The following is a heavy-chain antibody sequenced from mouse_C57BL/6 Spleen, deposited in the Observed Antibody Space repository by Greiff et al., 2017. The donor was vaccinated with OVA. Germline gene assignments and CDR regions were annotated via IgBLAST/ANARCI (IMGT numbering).Heavy chain of an antibody. CDR2: IWGDGST. J-gene: IGHJ2*01. Sequence: QVQLKESGPGLVAPSQCLSITCTVSGFSLTSYGVSWVRQPPGKGLEWLGVIWGDGSTNYHSALISRLSNSTDNSKSQVFLKLNSLQTDDKATDNCAKVYSNYWDYWGQGTTLTGSA. D-gene: IGHD2-5*01. CDR3: AKVYSNYWDY. CDR1: GFSLTSYG. V-gene: IGHV2-3*01.